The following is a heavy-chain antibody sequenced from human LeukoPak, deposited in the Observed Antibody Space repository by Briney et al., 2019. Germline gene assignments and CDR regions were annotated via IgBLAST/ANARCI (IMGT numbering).Heavy chain of an antibody. CDR3: ARGVTWDQLLFDY. V-gene: IGHV1-2*02. CDR1: GYTFTGYY. CDR2: INPNSGGT. Sequence: ASVKVSCKASGYTFTGYYMHWVRPAPGQGLEWVGWINPNSGGTNYAQKFQGRVTMTSDTSISTAYMELSRLRSDDTAVYYCARGVTWDQLLFDYWGQGTLVTVSS. J-gene: IGHJ4*02. D-gene: IGHD4-23*01.